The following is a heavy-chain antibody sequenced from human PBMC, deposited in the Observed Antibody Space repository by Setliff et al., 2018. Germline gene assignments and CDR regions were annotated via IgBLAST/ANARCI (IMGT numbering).Heavy chain of an antibody. CDR3: ARTGTYRYFDY. CDR2: IYSGGTT. V-gene: IGHV4-39*01. Sequence: KPSETLSLTCKVSGDSMNSGVYYWARIRQPPGKGLEWIGRIYSGGTTYYNSSLKSRVTISVDTSKSQFSLRLNSVTAADTAVYYCARTGTYRYFDYWGRGTLVTVSS. J-gene: IGHJ4*02. CDR1: GDSMNSGVYY. D-gene: IGHD1-1*01.